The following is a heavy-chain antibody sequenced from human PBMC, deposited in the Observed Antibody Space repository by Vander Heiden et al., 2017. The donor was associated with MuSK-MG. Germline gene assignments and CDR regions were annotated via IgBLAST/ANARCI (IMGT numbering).Heavy chain of an antibody. Sequence: QVQLVQSGAEVKKPGSSVKVSCKASGGTFSSYAISWVRQAPGQGLEWMGGIIPIFGTANYAQKFQGRVTITADESTSTAYMELSSLRSEDTAVYYCASQNEGRGYSYGHSDYWGQGTLVTVSS. J-gene: IGHJ4*02. CDR2: IIPIFGTA. V-gene: IGHV1-69*01. D-gene: IGHD5-18*01. CDR3: ASQNEGRGYSYGHSDY. CDR1: GGTFSSYA.